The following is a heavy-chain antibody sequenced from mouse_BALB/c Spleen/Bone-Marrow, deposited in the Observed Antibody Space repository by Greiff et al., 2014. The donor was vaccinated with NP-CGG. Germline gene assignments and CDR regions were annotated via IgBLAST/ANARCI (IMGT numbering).Heavy chain of an antibody. D-gene: IGHD1-1*01. CDR3: ARSYYGRAMDY. CDR2: IAPGSGST. V-gene: IGHV1S41*01. Sequence: DLVKPGASVKLSCKASGYTFTSYWINWIKQRPGQGLEWIGRIAPGSGSTYYDEMFEGKATLTVDTSSSTAYIQLSSLSSEDSAVYFCARSYYGRAMDYWGQGTSATVSS. CDR1: GYTFTSYW. J-gene: IGHJ4*01.